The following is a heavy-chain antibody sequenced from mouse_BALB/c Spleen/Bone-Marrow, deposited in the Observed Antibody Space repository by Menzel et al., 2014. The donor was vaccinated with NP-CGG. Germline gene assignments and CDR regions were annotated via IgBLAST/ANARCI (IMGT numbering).Heavy chain of an antibody. D-gene: IGHD2-3*01. CDR2: SRNKANEYTT. CDR1: GFTFSDFY. Sequence: EGQGVESGGGLVQPGGSLRLSCATSGFTFSDFYMEWVRQPPGKRLEWIAASRNKANEYTTEYSASVKGQFIVSRDTSQNILYLQMNALRAEDTAIYYCARVPRWLLAMDYWGQGTSVTVSS. J-gene: IGHJ4*01. CDR3: ARVPRWLLAMDY. V-gene: IGHV7-1*02.